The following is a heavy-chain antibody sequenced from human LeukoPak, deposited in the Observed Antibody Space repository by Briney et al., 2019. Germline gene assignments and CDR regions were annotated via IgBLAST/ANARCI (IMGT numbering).Heavy chain of an antibody. CDR1: GFAFSSYA. CDR3: ARDSYNSDAFDI. J-gene: IGHJ3*02. D-gene: IGHD5-24*01. Sequence: PGGSLRLSCAASGFAFSSYAMTWVRQAPGKGLEWVSGIGSGTNGRTYYAESVKGRFTISRDNSKNTLYLQMNSLRAEDAAVYYCARDSYNSDAFDIWGQGTMVTVSS. V-gene: IGHV3-23*01. CDR2: IGSGTNGRT.